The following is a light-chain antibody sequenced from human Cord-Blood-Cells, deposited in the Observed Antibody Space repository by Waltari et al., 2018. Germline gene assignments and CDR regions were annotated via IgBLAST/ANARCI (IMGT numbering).Light chain of an antibody. CDR2: GAS. J-gene: IGKJ4*01. V-gene: IGKV3-20*01. CDR1: QSVSSSY. Sequence: EIVLTQSPGTLSLSPGERATLSCRASQSVSSSYLAWYQQKPGQAPRLLIDGASSRTTCIPDRFSGSGSGTDFTLTISRLEPEYFAVYYCQQYGSSPLTFGGGTKVEIK. CDR3: QQYGSSPLT.